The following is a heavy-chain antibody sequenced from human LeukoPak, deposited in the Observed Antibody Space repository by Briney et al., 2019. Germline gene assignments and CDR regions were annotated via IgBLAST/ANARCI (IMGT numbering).Heavy chain of an antibody. CDR1: GYSISSGYY. J-gene: IGHJ6*03. CDR2: IYHSGST. CDR3: ARGPRGYDFWSGNYYMDV. D-gene: IGHD3-3*01. Sequence: SESLSLTCTVSGYSISSGYYWGWIRQPPGKGLEWIGSIYHSGSTYYNPSLKSRVTISVDTSKNQFSLKLSSVTAADTAVYYCARGPRGYDFWSGNYYMDVWGKGTTVTVSS. V-gene: IGHV4-38-2*02.